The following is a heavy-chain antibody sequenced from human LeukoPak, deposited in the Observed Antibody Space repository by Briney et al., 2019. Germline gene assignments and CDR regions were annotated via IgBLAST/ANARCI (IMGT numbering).Heavy chain of an antibody. CDR3: ASEPRLLDH. D-gene: IGHD6-25*01. Sequence: PGGSLRLSCAASGFTFSDNYMSWIRQAPGKGLEWVSYISNGGTTTKYADSVEGRFTISRDNAKNFLYPQMNSLRAEDTAVYFCASEPRLLDHWGQGTLVTVSS. CDR2: ISNGGTTT. V-gene: IGHV3-11*04. CDR1: GFTFSDNY. J-gene: IGHJ4*02.